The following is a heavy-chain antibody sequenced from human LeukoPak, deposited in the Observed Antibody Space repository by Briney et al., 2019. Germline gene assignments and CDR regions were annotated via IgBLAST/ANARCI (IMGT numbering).Heavy chain of an antibody. CDR2: INRDGSGT. Sequence: GGSLRLSCAASGFTFSSYWMHWVRQAPGKGLVWVSRINRDGSGTRYADSVKGRFTISRDNAKNTLDLQMNSLRAEDTAVYYCARDLPSYYDSSGDAFDIWGQGTMVTVSS. V-gene: IGHV3-74*01. J-gene: IGHJ3*02. CDR3: ARDLPSYYDSSGDAFDI. D-gene: IGHD3-22*01. CDR1: GFTFSSYW.